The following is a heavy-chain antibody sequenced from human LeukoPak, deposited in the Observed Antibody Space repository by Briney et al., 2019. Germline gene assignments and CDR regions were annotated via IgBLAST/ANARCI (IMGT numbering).Heavy chain of an antibody. V-gene: IGHV3-30*03. CDR3: ARVSDYYDSSGYHLDY. J-gene: IGHJ4*02. Sequence: GGSLRLSCAASGFTFSSYGMHWVRQAPGKGLEWVAVISYDGSNKYYADSVKGRFTISRDNSKNTLYLQMNSLRAEDTAVYYCARVSDYYDSSGYHLDYWGQGTLVTVSS. CDR2: ISYDGSNK. D-gene: IGHD3-22*01. CDR1: GFTFSSYG.